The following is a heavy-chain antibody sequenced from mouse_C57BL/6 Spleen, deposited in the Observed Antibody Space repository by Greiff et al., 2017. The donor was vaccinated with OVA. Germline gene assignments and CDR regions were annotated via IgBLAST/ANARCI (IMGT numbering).Heavy chain of an antibody. CDR2: IDPSDSYT. Sequence: VQLQQPGAELVMPGASVKLSCKASGYTFTSYWMHWVKQRPGQGLEWIGEIDPSDSYTNYNQKFKGKSTLTVDKSSSTAYMQLSSLTSEDSAVYYCARRELRYQSYFDYWGQGTTLTVSS. CDR3: ARRELRYQSYFDY. V-gene: IGHV1-69*01. D-gene: IGHD1-1*01. J-gene: IGHJ2*01. CDR1: GYTFTSYW.